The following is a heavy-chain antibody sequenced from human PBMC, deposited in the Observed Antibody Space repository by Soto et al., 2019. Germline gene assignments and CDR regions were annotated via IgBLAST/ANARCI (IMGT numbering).Heavy chain of an antibody. CDR3: ARRARPDFYYMDV. Sequence: EVQLAESGGGLAQPGGSLRLSCAASGFTLSGYAMDWVRQAPGKGLEYVSGISSNGVGTYYANSVQGRFTISRDNSKNTVYLQMGSLSPKDMAVYYCARRARPDFYYMDVWGKGTTVTVSS. CDR2: ISSNGVGT. D-gene: IGHD6-6*01. J-gene: IGHJ6*03. V-gene: IGHV3-64*01. CDR1: GFTLSGYA.